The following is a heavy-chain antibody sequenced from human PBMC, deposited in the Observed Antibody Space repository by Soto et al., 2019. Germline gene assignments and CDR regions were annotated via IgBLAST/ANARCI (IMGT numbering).Heavy chain of an antibody. CDR2: IIPIFGTA. V-gene: IGHV1-69*12. CDR1: GGTFSSYA. CDR3: ARGGSRDSSGYYSDDFAY. Sequence: QVQLVQSGAEVKKPGSSVKVSCKASGGTFSSYAISWVRQAPGQGLEWMGGIIPIFGTANYAQKFQGRVTITAAQSTSTAYMELSSLRSEDTVVYYCARGGSRDSSGYYSDDFAYWGQGALVTVSS. D-gene: IGHD3-22*01. J-gene: IGHJ4*02.